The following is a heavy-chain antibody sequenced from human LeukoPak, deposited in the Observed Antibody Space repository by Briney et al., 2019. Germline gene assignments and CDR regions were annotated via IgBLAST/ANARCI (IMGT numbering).Heavy chain of an antibody. CDR3: PRGIVRKLRAFDI. D-gene: IGHD3-10*02. CDR2: INPISGGT. V-gene: IGHV1-2*02. CDR1: GYTFTGYY. Sequence: ASVKVSCKASGYTFTGYYMHWVGPAPGKGREWMGWINPISGGTNYAQKFQGRVTMTTDTSISTAYLELSRLRSDDTAVYYSPRGIVRKLRAFDILGQGTMLTVSS. J-gene: IGHJ3*02.